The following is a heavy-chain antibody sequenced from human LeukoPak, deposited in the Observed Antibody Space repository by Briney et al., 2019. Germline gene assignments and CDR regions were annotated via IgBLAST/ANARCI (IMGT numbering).Heavy chain of an antibody. D-gene: IGHD6-13*01. CDR3: AREGYSSSWYIDY. J-gene: IGHJ4*02. CDR2: INAGNGNT. Sequence: ASVKVSCKASGYTFSDYAMHWVRQAPGQRLEWMGWINAGNGNTKYSQKFQGRVTITRDTSASTAYMELSSLRSEDTAVYYCAREGYSSSWYIDYWGQGTLVTVSS. V-gene: IGHV1-3*01. CDR1: GYTFSDYA.